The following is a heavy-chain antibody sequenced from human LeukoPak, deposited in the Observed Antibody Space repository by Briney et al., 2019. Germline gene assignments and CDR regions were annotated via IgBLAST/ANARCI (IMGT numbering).Heavy chain of an antibody. CDR3: ARDRRRYFDWLLHDAFDI. V-gene: IGHV4-31*03. CDR1: GGSISSGGYY. Sequence: SQTLSLTCTVSGGSISSGGYYWSWIRQHPGKGLEWIGYTYYSGSTYYNPSLKSRVTISVDTSKNQFSLKLSSVTAADTAVYYCARDRRRYFDWLLHDAFDIWGQGTMVTVSS. CDR2: TYYSGST. D-gene: IGHD3-9*01. J-gene: IGHJ3*02.